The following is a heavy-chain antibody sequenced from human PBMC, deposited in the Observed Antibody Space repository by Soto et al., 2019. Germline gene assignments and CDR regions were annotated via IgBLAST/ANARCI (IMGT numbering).Heavy chain of an antibody. D-gene: IGHD3-3*01. CDR3: ARGVGHAVVHYCDFDV. CDR2: MNPNSGNT. Sequence: QVQLVQSGAEVKKPGASVKVSCKASGYTFTSYDITWVRQAPGQGLEWMGWMNPNSGNTGYAQKFQGRVTMTRNTAISTAYMELRSLRSEGTAVYYGARGVGHAVVHYCDFDVWGQGTTVTVSS. J-gene: IGHJ6*02. V-gene: IGHV1-8*01. CDR1: GYTFTSYD.